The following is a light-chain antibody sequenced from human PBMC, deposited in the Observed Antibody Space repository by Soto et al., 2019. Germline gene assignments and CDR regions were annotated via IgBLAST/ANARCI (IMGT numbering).Light chain of an antibody. V-gene: IGKV3-20*01. J-gene: IGKJ2*01. CDR2: DAS. Sequence: EIVLTQSPGTLSLSPGDRATLSCRASQRVSNSYLAWYQQKPGQAPRLLIYDASNRAAGVPDRVTGGGSGTDFTLTISALEPEDFALYFCQQYERPPFAFGQGTRLEI. CDR1: QRVSNSY. CDR3: QQYERPPFA.